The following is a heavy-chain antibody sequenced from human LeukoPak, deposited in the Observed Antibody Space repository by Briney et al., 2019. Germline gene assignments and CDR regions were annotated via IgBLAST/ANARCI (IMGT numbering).Heavy chain of an antibody. CDR2: INPSGGIT. CDR1: GYTFTSYY. D-gene: IGHD3-22*01. Sequence: GASVKVSCKASGYTFTSYYMHWVRQAPGQGLGWMAIINPSGGITRYAQKFQGRVTMTGDTSTSTVYMELSSLRSEDTAVYYCARDPRPSYDSSDYYYPGDYWGQGTLVTVSS. CDR3: ARDPRPSYDSSDYYYPGDY. V-gene: IGHV1-46*01. J-gene: IGHJ4*02.